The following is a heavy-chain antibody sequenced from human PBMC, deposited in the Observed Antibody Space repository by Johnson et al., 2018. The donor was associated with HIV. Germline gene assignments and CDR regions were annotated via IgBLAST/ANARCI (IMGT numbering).Heavy chain of an antibody. CDR3: TTDYRLTVVTRSDAFDI. J-gene: IGHJ3*02. Sequence: VQLVESGGGLVKPGGSLRLSCAASGFTFSNAWMSWVRQAPGKGLEWVGRIKSKTDGGTTDYAAPVKGRFTISRDDSKNTLYLQMNSLKTEDTDVYYCTTDYRLTVVTRSDAFDIWGQGTMVTVSS. V-gene: IGHV3-15*01. CDR2: IKSKTDGGTT. CDR1: GFTFSNAW. D-gene: IGHD4-23*01.